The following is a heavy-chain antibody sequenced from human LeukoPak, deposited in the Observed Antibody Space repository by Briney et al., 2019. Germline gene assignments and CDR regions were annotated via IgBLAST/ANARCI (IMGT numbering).Heavy chain of an antibody. Sequence: ASVKVSCKASGYTFTSYGISWVRQAPGQGLEWMGWISAYNGNTSYAQKLQGRVTMTTDTSTSTAYMELRSLRSDDTAVYYCARSFAVVRGVIRYYYYYGMDVWGQGTTVTVSS. CDR2: ISAYNGNT. J-gene: IGHJ6*02. CDR3: ARSFAVVRGVIRYYYYYGMDV. CDR1: GYTFTSYG. D-gene: IGHD3-10*01. V-gene: IGHV1-18*01.